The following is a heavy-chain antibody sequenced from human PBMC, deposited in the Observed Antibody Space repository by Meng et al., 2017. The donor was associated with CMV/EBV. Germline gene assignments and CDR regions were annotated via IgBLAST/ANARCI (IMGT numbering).Heavy chain of an antibody. J-gene: IGHJ6*02. V-gene: IGHV3-48*03. CDR2: ISSSGSTI. CDR1: GLTFSSYE. D-gene: IGHD3-3*01. Sequence: GESLKISCAASGLTFSSYEMNWVRQAPGKGLEWVSYISSSGSTIYYADSVKGRFTISRDNAKNSLYLQMNSLRAEDTAVYYCARLYDFWSGYPKGMDVWGQGTTVTVSS. CDR3: ARLYDFWSGYPKGMDV.